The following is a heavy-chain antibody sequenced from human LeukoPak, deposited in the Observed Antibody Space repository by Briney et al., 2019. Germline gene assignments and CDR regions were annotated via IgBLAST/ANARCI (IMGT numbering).Heavy chain of an antibody. CDR3: ARGTYYYDSSGYSKVVAFDI. CDR2: INPNSGGT. J-gene: IGHJ3*02. V-gene: IGHV1-2*02. CDR1: GYTFTGYY. D-gene: IGHD3-22*01. Sequence: ASVKVSCKASGYTFTGYYMHWVRQAPGQGLEWMGWINPNSGGTNYAQKLQGRVTMTTDTSTSTAYMELRSLRSDDTAVYYCARGTYYYDSSGYSKVVAFDIWGQGTMVTVSS.